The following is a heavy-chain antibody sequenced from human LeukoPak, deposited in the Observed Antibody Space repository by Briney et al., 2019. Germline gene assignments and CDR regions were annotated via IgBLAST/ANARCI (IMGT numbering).Heavy chain of an antibody. Sequence: GGSLRLSCAASGFTFSDYYMSWIRQAPGKGLEWVSYISSSGSTIYYADSVKGRFTISRDNSKNTLYLQMNSLRAEDTAVYYCARAQWLVTSGGFVDYWGQGTLVTVSS. CDR3: ARAQWLVTSGGFVDY. J-gene: IGHJ4*02. CDR1: GFTFSDYY. V-gene: IGHV3-11*01. D-gene: IGHD6-19*01. CDR2: ISSSGSTI.